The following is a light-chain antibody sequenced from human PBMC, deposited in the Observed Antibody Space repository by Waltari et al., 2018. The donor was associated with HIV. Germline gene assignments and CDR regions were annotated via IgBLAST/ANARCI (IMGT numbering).Light chain of an antibody. V-gene: IGKV3-11*01. Sequence: EIVLTQSPATLSFFPGERATLSCRASQSVTTYLAWYQQKPGLAPRLLIFDASKRATGVPARFSGSGSGTDFTLTISSLEPEDFAVYWCQQRTNWPLIFGGGTKVELK. J-gene: IGKJ4*01. CDR2: DAS. CDR3: QQRTNWPLI. CDR1: QSVTTY.